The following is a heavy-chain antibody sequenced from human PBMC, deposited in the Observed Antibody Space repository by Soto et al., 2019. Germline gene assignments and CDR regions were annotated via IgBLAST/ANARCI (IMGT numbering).Heavy chain of an antibody. CDR1: SGSLSSSLW. CDR2: IYQSGST. Sequence: QVHLQESGPGLVKPSGTLSLTCAVSSGSLSSSLWWSWVRQPPGKGLEWIGEIYQSGSTNYNTSLESRVTISVDKSTSQFSLKVSSVTAADTALYYCAGRTTWSGEPFWGQGTLVTVSS. V-gene: IGHV4-4*02. CDR3: AGRTTWSGEPF. D-gene: IGHD2-2*01. J-gene: IGHJ4*02.